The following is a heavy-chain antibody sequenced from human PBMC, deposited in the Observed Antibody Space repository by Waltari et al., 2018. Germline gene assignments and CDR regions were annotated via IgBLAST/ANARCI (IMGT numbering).Heavy chain of an antibody. CDR2: IYYSGST. Sequence: QVQLQESGPGLVKPSETPSLTCTVSGGSISSYYWSWIRQPPGKGLEWIGYIYYSGSTNYNPSLKSRVTISVDTSKNQFSLKLSSVTAADTAVYYCARPHYYYYYMDVWGKGTTVTISS. V-gene: IGHV4-59*08. CDR3: ARPHYYYYYMDV. J-gene: IGHJ6*03. CDR1: GGSISSYY.